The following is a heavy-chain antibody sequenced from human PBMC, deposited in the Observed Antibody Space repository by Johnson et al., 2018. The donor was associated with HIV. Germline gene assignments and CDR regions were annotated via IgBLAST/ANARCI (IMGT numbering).Heavy chain of an antibody. J-gene: IGHJ3*02. CDR3: ARVGAFGDGISLGAFDI. CDR1: GFTFSSYD. D-gene: IGHD3-10*01. CDR2: IGSAGDT. V-gene: IGHV3-13*01. Sequence: VQLVESGGGLVQPGGSLRLSCAVSGFTFSSYDMHWVRQATGKGLEWVSGIGSAGDTYYPGSVKGRFTISRENAKNSLYLQMHSLRAGDTAVYYCARVGAFGDGISLGAFDIWGQGTMVTVS.